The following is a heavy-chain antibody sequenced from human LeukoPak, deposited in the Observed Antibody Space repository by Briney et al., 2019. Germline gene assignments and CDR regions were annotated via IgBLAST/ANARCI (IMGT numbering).Heavy chain of an antibody. D-gene: IGHD3-16*02. J-gene: IGHJ4*02. Sequence: PGGSLRLSCAASGFTVSSNYMSWVRQAPGKGLEWVSVIYSGGSTYYADSVKGRFTISRDNAKNSLYLQMNSLRAEDTAVYYCAREGRSYDYVWGSYRSSFDYWGQGTLVTVSS. CDR2: IYSGGST. CDR3: AREGRSYDYVWGSYRSSFDY. CDR1: GFTVSSNY. V-gene: IGHV3-53*01.